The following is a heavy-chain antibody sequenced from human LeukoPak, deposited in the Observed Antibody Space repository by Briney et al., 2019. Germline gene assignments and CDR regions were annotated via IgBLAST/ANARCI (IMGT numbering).Heavy chain of an antibody. CDR1: GGTFSSYA. D-gene: IGHD6-6*01. J-gene: IGHJ5*02. V-gene: IGHV1-69*04. CDR3: ARAHSSSSLDWFDP. Sequence: APVKVSCKASGGTFSSYAISWVRQAPGQGLEWMGRIIPIFGIANYAQKFQGRVTITADKSTSTAYMELSSLRSEDTAVYYCARAHSSSSLDWFDPWGQGTLVTVSS. CDR2: IIPIFGIA.